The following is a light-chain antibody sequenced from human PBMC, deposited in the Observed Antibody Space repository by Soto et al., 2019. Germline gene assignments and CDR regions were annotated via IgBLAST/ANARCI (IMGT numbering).Light chain of an antibody. J-gene: IGKJ1*01. CDR3: QKYNSAPRT. CDR1: QGISNY. V-gene: IGKV1-27*01. CDR2: AAS. Sequence: DIQMTQSPSSLSASVGDRVTITCRASQGISNYLAWYQQKPGNVPKLLIYAASTLQSGVPSRFSGSGSGTDFTLTITSLQPEYVATYYCQKYNSAPRTFGQGTKVDIK.